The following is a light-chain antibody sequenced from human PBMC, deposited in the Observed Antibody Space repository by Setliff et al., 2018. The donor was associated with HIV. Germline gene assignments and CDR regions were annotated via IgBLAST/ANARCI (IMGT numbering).Light chain of an antibody. V-gene: IGLV2-23*02. CDR1: SSDVGDYDS. J-gene: IGLJ1*01. CDR2: DVK. Sequence: QSVLTQPASVSGSPGQSITISCTGSSSDVGDYDSVSWYQQHPDKAPKLMIYDVKNRPSGVSDRFSGSKSGNTASLTISGLQAEDEADYYCCSYAGSGPVFGAGTKVTV. CDR3: CSYAGSGPV.